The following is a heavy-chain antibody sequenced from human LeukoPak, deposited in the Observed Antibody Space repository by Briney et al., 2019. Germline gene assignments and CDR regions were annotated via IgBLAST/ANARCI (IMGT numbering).Heavy chain of an antibody. J-gene: IGHJ3*01. CDR2: IFYNGGS. CDR1: GDSMSSGGYL. V-gene: IGHV4-31*03. D-gene: IGHD2-2*01. CDR3: VRLACSGSSCSGGGAFDV. Sequence: SETLSLTCSVSGDSMSSGGYLWTWMRQHPGKGLEWFGYIFYNGGSYYSPSLQSRLTISVDTSQKQFSLKMSSVTAADTAVYYCVRLACSGSSCSGGGAFDVWGQGTVVTVSS.